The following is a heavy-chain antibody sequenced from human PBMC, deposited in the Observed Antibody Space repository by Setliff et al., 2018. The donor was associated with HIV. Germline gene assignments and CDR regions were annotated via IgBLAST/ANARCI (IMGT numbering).Heavy chain of an antibody. CDR3: ARDPYDSSGYHFDF. D-gene: IGHD3-22*01. Sequence: ASVKVSCKASGYTFTTYYIHWVRQAPGQGLEWMGLINPRAGTTSYAQKFLGRVTMTRDTSTRTFYMELSSLRSDDTAVYYWARDPYDSSGYHFDFWGQGTLVTVSS. CDR1: GYTFTTYY. V-gene: IGHV1-46*01. J-gene: IGHJ4*02. CDR2: INPRAGTT.